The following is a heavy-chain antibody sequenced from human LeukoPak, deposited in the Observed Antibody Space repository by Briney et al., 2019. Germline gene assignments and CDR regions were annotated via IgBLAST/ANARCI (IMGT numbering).Heavy chain of an antibody. CDR3: ARGGTRYCSSTSCPSSWFDP. V-gene: IGHV4-61*02. J-gene: IGHJ5*02. Sequence: SETLSLTCTVSGGSISSGSYYWSWIRQPAGKGLEWIGRIYTSGSTNYNPSLKSRVTISVDTSKNQFSLKLSPVTAADTAVYYCARGGTRYCSSTSCPSSWFDPWGQGTLVTVSS. CDR1: GGSISSGSYY. CDR2: IYTSGST. D-gene: IGHD2-2*01.